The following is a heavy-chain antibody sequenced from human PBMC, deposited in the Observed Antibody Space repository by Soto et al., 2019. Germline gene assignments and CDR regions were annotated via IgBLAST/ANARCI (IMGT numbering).Heavy chain of an antibody. CDR2: ITSSSSYI. D-gene: IGHD3-22*01. CDR1: GFTFSLYS. CDR3: VRARSTDSRPDY. J-gene: IGHJ4*02. Sequence: PGGSLRLSCAASGFTFSLYSMIWVRQAPGKGLEWVASITSSSSYIYYEDSLKGRFTISRDNAKSSLFPQLDSLRAEDTAVYFCVRARSTDSRPDYWGQGTLVTVSS. V-gene: IGHV3-21*01.